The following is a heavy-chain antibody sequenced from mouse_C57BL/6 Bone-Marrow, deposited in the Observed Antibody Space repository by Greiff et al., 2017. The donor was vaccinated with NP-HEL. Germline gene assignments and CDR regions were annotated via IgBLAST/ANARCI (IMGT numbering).Heavy chain of an antibody. CDR3: ARQFITTVVGYFDV. CDR1: GYTFTSYW. Sequence: QVQLQQPGTELVKPGASVKLSCKASGYTFTSYWMHWVKQRPGQGLEWIGNINPSNGGTNYIEKFKSKATLTVDKSSSTAYMQLSSLTSEDSAVYYCARQFITTVVGYFDVWGTGTTVTVSS. CDR2: INPSNGGT. D-gene: IGHD1-1*01. V-gene: IGHV1-53*01. J-gene: IGHJ1*03.